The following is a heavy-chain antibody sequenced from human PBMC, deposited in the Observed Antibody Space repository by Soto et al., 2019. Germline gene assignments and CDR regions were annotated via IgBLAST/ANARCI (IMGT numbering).Heavy chain of an antibody. Sequence: GXSVKDSCNASGYTFAGYSMHWGRQAPGQGLEWMGWINPNSGGTNYAQKFQGWVTMTRDTSISTAYMELSRLRSDDTAVYYCAREKIFGVVIASSGNYGMDVWGQGTTVTVSS. CDR1: GYTFAGYS. J-gene: IGHJ6*02. CDR3: AREKIFGVVIASSGNYGMDV. CDR2: INPNSGGT. V-gene: IGHV1-2*04. D-gene: IGHD3-3*01.